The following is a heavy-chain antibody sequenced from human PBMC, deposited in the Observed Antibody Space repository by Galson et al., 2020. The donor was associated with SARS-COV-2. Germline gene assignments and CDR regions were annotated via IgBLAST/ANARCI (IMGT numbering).Heavy chain of an antibody. V-gene: IGHV3-48*03. Sequence: GESLKISCAASGFTFSSYEMNWVRQAPGKGLEWVSYISSSGSTIYYADSVKGRFTISRDNAKNSLYLQMNSLRAEDTAVDYCARTDYGSGSVGYYGMDVCGQGTTVTGSS. D-gene: IGHD3-10*01. J-gene: IGHJ6*02. CDR1: GFTFSSYE. CDR3: ARTDYGSGSVGYYGMDV. CDR2: ISSSGSTI.